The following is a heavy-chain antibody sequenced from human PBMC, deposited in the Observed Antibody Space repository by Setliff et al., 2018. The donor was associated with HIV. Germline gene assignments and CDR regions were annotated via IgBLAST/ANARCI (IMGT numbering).Heavy chain of an antibody. Sequence: SETLSLTCTVSGGSISSSRYYWGCIRQPPGKGLEWIGSVYYNGNTNLNPSLKSRVTISVDRSKNQFSLTLNSMTAVDTAFYYCARGNIPYISLIRGSAWLDPWGQGALVTVSS. D-gene: IGHD3-10*01. CDR2: VYYNGNT. J-gene: IGHJ5*02. CDR3: ARGNIPYISLIRGSAWLDP. V-gene: IGHV4-39*07. CDR1: GGSISSSRYY.